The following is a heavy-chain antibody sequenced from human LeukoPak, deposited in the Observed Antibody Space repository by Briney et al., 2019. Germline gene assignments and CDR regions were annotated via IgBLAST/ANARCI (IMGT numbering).Heavy chain of an antibody. J-gene: IGHJ4*02. CDR1: GFTFSTYG. V-gene: IGHV3-30*02. D-gene: IGHD5-12*01. CDR2: IRNDGSNK. CDR3: AKDLRWLLDY. Sequence: PRGSLRLSCAASGFTFSTYGMHWVRQAPGKGLERVAFIRNDGSNKYYADSVKGRFTISRDNSKNTLYLQMNSLRAEDTAVYYCAKDLRWLLDYWGQGTLVTVSS.